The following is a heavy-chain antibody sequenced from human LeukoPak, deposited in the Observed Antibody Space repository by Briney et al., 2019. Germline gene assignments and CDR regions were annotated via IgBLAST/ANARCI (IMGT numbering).Heavy chain of an antibody. CDR3: ARVSRTRDYFDY. V-gene: IGHV4-59*08. Sequence: PSETLSLTCTVSGGSISSYYWSWIRQPPGKGLEWIGYIYYSGSTYYNPSLKSRVTISVDTSKNQFSLKLSSVTAADTAVYYCARVSRTRDYFDYWGQGTLVTVSS. CDR2: IYYSGST. J-gene: IGHJ4*02. CDR1: GGSISSYY.